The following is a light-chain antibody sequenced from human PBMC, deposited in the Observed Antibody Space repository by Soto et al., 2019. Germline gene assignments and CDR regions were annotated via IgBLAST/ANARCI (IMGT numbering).Light chain of an antibody. J-gene: IGKJ4*01. CDR2: GAS. CDR1: QSVSSSY. CDR3: QQYGSSSGT. Sequence: EIVLTQSPGTLSLSPGERATLSCRASQSVSSSYLAWYQQKPGQAPRLLIYGASSRATGIPDRFSGSGSGTDFTLTISRLDPEDFALYYCQQYGSSSGTFGGGTKVDI. V-gene: IGKV3-20*01.